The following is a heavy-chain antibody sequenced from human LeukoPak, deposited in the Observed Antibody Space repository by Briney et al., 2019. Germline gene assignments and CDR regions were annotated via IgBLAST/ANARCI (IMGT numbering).Heavy chain of an antibody. V-gene: IGHV4-59*08. D-gene: IGHD2/OR15-2a*01. CDR1: GGSISSYY. J-gene: IGHJ2*01. CDR3: ARRSPFDWYFDL. Sequence: SETLSLTCSVSGGSISSYYWSWIRQPPGKGLEWIGYIYYRGGTNYNPSLKSRVTISVDTSKKQFSLKLSSVTAADTAVYYCARRSPFDWYFDLWGRGTLVTVSS. CDR2: IYYRGGT.